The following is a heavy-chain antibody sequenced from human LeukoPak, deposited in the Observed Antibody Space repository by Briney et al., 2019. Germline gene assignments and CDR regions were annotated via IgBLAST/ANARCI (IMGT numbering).Heavy chain of an antibody. V-gene: IGHV1-18*01. Sequence: AASVKDSCKASGYTFTSYGISWVRQAPGQGLEWMGWISAYNGNTNYAQKLQGRVTMTTDTSTSTAYMELRSLRSDDTAVYYCARAVFTIFGVVQTFDYWGQGTLVTVSS. CDR2: ISAYNGNT. D-gene: IGHD3-3*01. J-gene: IGHJ4*02. CDR3: ARAVFTIFGVVQTFDY. CDR1: GYTFTSYG.